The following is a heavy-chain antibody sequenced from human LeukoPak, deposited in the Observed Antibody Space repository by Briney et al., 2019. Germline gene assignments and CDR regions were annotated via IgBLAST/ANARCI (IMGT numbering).Heavy chain of an antibody. D-gene: IGHD6-13*01. CDR1: GFSFSSYN. CDR2: ITSSSTYT. CDR3: ARDDTLAAAGSEGYYFDY. Sequence: PGGSLRLSCAASGFSFSSYNMNWVRQTPGKGLEWVSSITSSSTYTFYADSVKGRFTISRDNAKNSLYLQMSSLRAEDTAVYYCARDDTLAAAGSEGYYFDYWGQGTLVTVSS. V-gene: IGHV3-21*01. J-gene: IGHJ4*02.